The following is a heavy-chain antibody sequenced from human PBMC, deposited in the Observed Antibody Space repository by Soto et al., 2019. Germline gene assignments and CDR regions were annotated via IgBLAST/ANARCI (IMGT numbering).Heavy chain of an antibody. CDR3: ARSRGCTNGVCSDY. Sequence: SVKVSCKASGGTYSCYTISWVRQAPGQGLEWMGRIIPILGIANYAQKFQGRVTITADKSTSTAYMELSSLRSEDTAVYYCARSRGCTNGVCSDYWGQGTLVTVSS. CDR2: IIPILGIA. D-gene: IGHD2-8*01. J-gene: IGHJ4*02. V-gene: IGHV1-69*02. CDR1: GGTYSCYT.